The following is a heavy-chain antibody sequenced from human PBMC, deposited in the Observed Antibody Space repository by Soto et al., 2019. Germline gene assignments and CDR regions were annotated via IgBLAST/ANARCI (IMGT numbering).Heavy chain of an antibody. CDR3: ARGRRYYYDSSGYYWDY. D-gene: IGHD3-22*01. CDR2: INHSGST. Sequence: GKGLEWIGEINHSGSTNYNPSLKSRVTISVDTSKNQFSLKLSSVTAADTAVYYCARGRRYYYDSSGYYWDYWGQGTLVTVSS. J-gene: IGHJ4*02. V-gene: IGHV4-34*01.